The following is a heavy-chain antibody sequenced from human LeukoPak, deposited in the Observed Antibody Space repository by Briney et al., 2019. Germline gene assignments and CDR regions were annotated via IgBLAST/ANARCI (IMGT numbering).Heavy chain of an antibody. Sequence: GGSLRLSWAASGFTFSSYAMSWVRQAPGKGLEWVSAISGSGGSTYYADSVKGRFTISRDNSKNTLYLQMNSLRAEDTAVYYCAKTKYYYDSSGYYYDYWGQGTLVTVSS. D-gene: IGHD3-22*01. CDR2: ISGSGGST. J-gene: IGHJ4*02. V-gene: IGHV3-23*01. CDR3: AKTKYYYDSSGYYYDY. CDR1: GFTFSSYA.